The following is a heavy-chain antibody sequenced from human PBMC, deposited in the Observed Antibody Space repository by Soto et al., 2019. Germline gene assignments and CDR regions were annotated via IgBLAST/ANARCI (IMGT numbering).Heavy chain of an antibody. D-gene: IGHD3-10*01. V-gene: IGHV4-38-2*01. J-gene: IGHJ5*02. CDR1: GDSISRGYH. CDR2: IYHTGTT. Sequence: PSETLSLTCAVSGDSISRGYHWAWIRQPPTKGLDWIASIYHTGTTNYNPSLKGRVTIFVDTSKNHVSLRLSSVTAADTAVYYCARHSLYGGPFDPWGQGTLVTVYS. CDR3: ARHSLYGGPFDP.